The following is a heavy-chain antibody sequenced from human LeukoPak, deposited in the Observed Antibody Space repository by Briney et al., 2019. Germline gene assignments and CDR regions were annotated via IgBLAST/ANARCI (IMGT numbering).Heavy chain of an antibody. Sequence: SGTLSLTCAVSGGSISSSNWWSWVRQPPGKGLEWIGEIYHSGSTNYNPSLKSRVTISVDKSKNQFSLKLSSVTAADTAVYYCASWYYDSSGYSCFDYWGQGTLVTVSS. D-gene: IGHD3-22*01. CDR2: IYHSGST. J-gene: IGHJ4*02. CDR1: GGSISSSNW. CDR3: ASWYYDSSGYSCFDY. V-gene: IGHV4-4*02.